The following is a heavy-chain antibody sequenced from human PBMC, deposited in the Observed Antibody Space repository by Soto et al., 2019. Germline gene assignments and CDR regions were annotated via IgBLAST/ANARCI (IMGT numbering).Heavy chain of an antibody. CDR2: ISFDGSNQ. V-gene: IGHV3-30*18. D-gene: IGHD5-18*01. CDR3: AKGDGHSLM. CDR1: GFTFSSYG. Sequence: QAQLVESGGGVVQPGRSLRLSCADSGFTFSSYGMHWVRQAPGKGLEWVAGISFDGSNQDYADSVKGRFTISRDNSKNTLFLQMNGLRTEDTVVYYCAKGDGHSLMWGQGTRVIVSS. J-gene: IGHJ3*02.